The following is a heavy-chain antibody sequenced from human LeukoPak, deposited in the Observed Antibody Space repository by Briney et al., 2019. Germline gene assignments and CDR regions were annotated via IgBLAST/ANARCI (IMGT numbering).Heavy chain of an antibody. Sequence: LETLSLTCTVSGGSISSYHWSWIRQPPGKGLEWIGYIYYSGSTNYNPSLKSRVTISVDTSKNQFSLKLSSVTAADTAVYYCARYVDSPYYDILTGYYKGNDAFDIWGQGTMVTVSS. CDR1: GGSISSYH. CDR3: ARYVDSPYYDILTGYYKGNDAFDI. CDR2: IYYSGST. D-gene: IGHD3-9*01. V-gene: IGHV4-59*01. J-gene: IGHJ3*02.